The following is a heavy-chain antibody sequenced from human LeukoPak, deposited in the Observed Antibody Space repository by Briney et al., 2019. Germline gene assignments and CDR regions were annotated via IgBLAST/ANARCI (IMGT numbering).Heavy chain of an antibody. CDR3: ARAFQRLGELSLPDY. V-gene: IGHV7-4-1*02. D-gene: IGHD3-16*02. CDR1: GYTFTNYA. Sequence: ASVKVSCKASGYTFTNYAMNWVRQAPGQGLEWMGWIHPSTGNPTYAEGFTGRFVFSLDTSVSTTYLQISSLKAEDTAVYYCARAFQRLGELSLPDYWGQGTLVTVSS. J-gene: IGHJ4*02. CDR2: IHPSTGNP.